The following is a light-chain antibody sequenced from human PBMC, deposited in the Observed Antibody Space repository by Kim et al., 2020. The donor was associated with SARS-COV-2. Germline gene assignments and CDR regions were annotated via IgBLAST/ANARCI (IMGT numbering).Light chain of an antibody. CDR2: KVS. J-gene: IGKJ1*01. V-gene: IGKV2-24*01. Sequence: DIVMTQNPLSLPVTLGQPASISCTSSQSLLSSDGNTYLNWFHQRPGQPPRPLIYKVSIRFSGVPDRFSGSGAGTFFTLRISRVEAEDVGVYYCMQATQFPWTFGQGTKVDIK. CDR1: QSLLSSDGNTY. CDR3: MQATQFPWT.